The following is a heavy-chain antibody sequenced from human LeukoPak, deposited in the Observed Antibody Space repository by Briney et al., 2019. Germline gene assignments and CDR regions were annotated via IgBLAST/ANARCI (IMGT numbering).Heavy chain of an antibody. Sequence: SQTLSLTCAIVGDSVPSNSAVWNWIRQSPSRGLEWLGRTYYRSKWYNDYAVSVKSRITIKPDTSQSQFSLQLNSVTPDDSAVYYCARLAAAFGAFDIWGQGTMVTVSS. CDR1: GDSVPSNSAV. J-gene: IGHJ3*02. D-gene: IGHD6-13*01. CDR3: ARLAAAFGAFDI. V-gene: IGHV6-1*01. CDR2: TYYRSKWYN.